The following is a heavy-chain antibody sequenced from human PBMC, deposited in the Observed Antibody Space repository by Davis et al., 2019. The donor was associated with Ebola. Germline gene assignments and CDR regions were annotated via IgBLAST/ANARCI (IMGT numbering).Heavy chain of an antibody. V-gene: IGHV3-7*01. Sequence: GESLKISCAASGFTLSSHWMGWVRQAPGKGLEWVANIKQDGSEKYYVDSVKGRFTISRDNAENSVYLQMNSLRADDTAVYYCARDVGDAYSGSDYWGQGTLVTVSS. D-gene: IGHD6-13*01. CDR2: IKQDGSEK. CDR1: GFTLSSHW. J-gene: IGHJ4*02. CDR3: ARDVGDAYSGSDY.